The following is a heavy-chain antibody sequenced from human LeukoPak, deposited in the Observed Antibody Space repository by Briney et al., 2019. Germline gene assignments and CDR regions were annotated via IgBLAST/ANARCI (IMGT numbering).Heavy chain of an antibody. CDR2: IKSKSDGGTT. D-gene: IGHD3-22*01. V-gene: IGHV3-15*01. CDR1: GFTFDDYG. CDR3: TTDITMIIRDGMDV. Sequence: PGGSLRLSCAASGFTFDDYGMSWVRQAPGKGLEWVGRIKSKSDGGTTDHAAPVKGRFTISRDDSKNTLYLQMNSLKTEDTAVYYCTTDITMIIRDGMDVWGQGTTVIVSS. J-gene: IGHJ6*02.